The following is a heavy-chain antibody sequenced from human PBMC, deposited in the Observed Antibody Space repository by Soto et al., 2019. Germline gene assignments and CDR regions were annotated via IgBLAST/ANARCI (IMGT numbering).Heavy chain of an antibody. CDR3: GRSPHDSSGYYGNDY. J-gene: IGHJ4*02. CDR1: GGTFSSYT. V-gene: IGHV1-69*02. Sequence: SVKVSCKASGGTFSSYTISWVRQAPGQGLEWMGRIIPILGIANYAQKFQGRVTITADKSTSTAYMELSSLRSEDTAVYYCGRSPHDSSGYYGNDYWGQGTLVTVS. CDR2: IIPILGIA. D-gene: IGHD3-22*01.